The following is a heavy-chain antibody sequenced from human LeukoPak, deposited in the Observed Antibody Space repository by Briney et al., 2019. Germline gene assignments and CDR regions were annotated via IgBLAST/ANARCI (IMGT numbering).Heavy chain of an antibody. CDR2: IWYDGSIK. V-gene: IGHV3-33*08. CDR1: GFTFSSYG. D-gene: IGHD3-16*02. Sequence: PGGSLRLSCAASGFTFSSYGMHWVRQAPGKGLEWVAVIWYDGSIKYYADSVKGRFTISRVNSKNTLYLQMNSLRAEDTAVYYCARDLSDAFDIWGQGTMVTVSS. CDR3: ARDLSDAFDI. J-gene: IGHJ3*02.